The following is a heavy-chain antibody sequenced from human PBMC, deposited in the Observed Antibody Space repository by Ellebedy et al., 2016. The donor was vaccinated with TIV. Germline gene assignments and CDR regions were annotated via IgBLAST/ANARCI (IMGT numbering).Heavy chain of an antibody. CDR1: GGSISSYY. V-gene: IGHV4-34*01. Sequence: MPSETLSLTCTVSGGSISSYYWSRIRQPPGKGLEWIGEINHSGSTNYNPSLKSRVTISVDTYKNQFSLKLSSVTAADTAVYYWARGLTGTTWFDPWGQGTLVTVSS. J-gene: IGHJ5*02. CDR2: INHSGST. CDR3: ARGLTGTTWFDP. D-gene: IGHD1-20*01.